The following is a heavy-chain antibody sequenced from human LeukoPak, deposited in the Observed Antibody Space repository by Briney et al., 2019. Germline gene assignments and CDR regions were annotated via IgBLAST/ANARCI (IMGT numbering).Heavy chain of an antibody. CDR2: ISGGGGNT. J-gene: IGHJ3*02. D-gene: IGHD1-26*01. Sequence: GGSLRLSCAASGFTFSSYAMHWVRQAPGKGLEWVSAISGGGGNTYYADSVKGRFTISRDNSKNTLYLQMNSLRAEDTAVYYCGKNRYSGSLSPFDIWGQGTMVTVSS. CDR1: GFTFSSYA. CDR3: GKNRYSGSLSPFDI. V-gene: IGHV3-23*01.